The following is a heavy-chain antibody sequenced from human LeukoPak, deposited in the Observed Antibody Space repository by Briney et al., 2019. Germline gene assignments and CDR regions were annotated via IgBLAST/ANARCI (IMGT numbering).Heavy chain of an antibody. Sequence: PSETLSLTCTVSGGSISSSNWWSWVRQPPGKGLEWIGEIYHSGSTNYNPSLKSRVTISVDKSKNQFSLKLSSVTAADTAVYYCARDFGGVDAFDIWGQGTMVTVSS. CDR2: IYHSGST. CDR3: ARDFGGVDAFDI. J-gene: IGHJ3*02. D-gene: IGHD2-8*01. CDR1: GGSISSSNW. V-gene: IGHV4-4*02.